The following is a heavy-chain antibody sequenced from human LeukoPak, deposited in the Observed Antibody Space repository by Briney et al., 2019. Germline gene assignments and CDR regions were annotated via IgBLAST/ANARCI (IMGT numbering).Heavy chain of an antibody. Sequence: GGSLRLSCAASGFTFSSYSMGWVRQGPGRGLEWVSYISTSGSTMYYADSVKGRFTISRDNAKNSLSLQMNNLRVEDTAVYYCARAGSHWHYVYWGQGTVVTVSS. J-gene: IGHJ4*02. D-gene: IGHD3-10*01. CDR3: ARAGSHWHYVY. CDR1: GFTFSSYS. CDR2: ISTSGSTM. V-gene: IGHV3-48*04.